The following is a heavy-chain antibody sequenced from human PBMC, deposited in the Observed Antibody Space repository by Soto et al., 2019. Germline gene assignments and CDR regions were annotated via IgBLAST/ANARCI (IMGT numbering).Heavy chain of an antibody. CDR3: ARGFDYYYGMDV. J-gene: IGHJ6*02. V-gene: IGHV4-39*01. CDR2: IYYSGST. CDR1: GGSISSSSYY. Sequence: SDTLSLTCTVSGGSISSSSYYWGWIRQPPGKGLEWIGSIYYSGSTYYNPSLKSRVTISVDTSKNQFSLKLNSVTPEDTAVYYCARGFDYYYGMDVWGQGTAVT. D-gene: IGHD3-10*01.